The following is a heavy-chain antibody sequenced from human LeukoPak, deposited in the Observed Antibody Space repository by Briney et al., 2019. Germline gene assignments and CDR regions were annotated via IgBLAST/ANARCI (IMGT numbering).Heavy chain of an antibody. CDR3: ARVIRAAPGKGYFDY. CDR2: ISGSGGST. V-gene: IGHV3-23*01. D-gene: IGHD6-13*01. Sequence: GGSLRLSCAASGFSFSSYAMSWVRQAPGKGLEWASSISGSGGSTYHADSVKGRFTISRDSSKNTLYLQMNSLRAEDTAIYYCARVIRAAPGKGYFDYWGQGTLVTVSS. CDR1: GFSFSSYA. J-gene: IGHJ4*02.